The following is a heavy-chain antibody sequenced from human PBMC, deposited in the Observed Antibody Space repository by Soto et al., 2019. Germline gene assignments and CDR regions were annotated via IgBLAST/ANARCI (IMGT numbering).Heavy chain of an antibody. J-gene: IGHJ4*02. CDR2: INSSGRT. Sequence: QPQLQESGPGLVKPSETLSLTCTVSGVSISSSDYYWGWIRQPPGKGLEWIASINSSGRTFYNPSLKSRVTISVDTSKNQCSLRLSTVTAADTAVYYCASLPRTTVDDPGTDSWGQGTLVSVSS. D-gene: IGHD5-12*01. CDR1: GVSISSSDYY. V-gene: IGHV4-39*01. CDR3: ASLPRTTVDDPGTDS.